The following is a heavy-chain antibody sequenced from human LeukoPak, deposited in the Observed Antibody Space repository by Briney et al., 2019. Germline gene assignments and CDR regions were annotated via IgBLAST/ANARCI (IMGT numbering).Heavy chain of an antibody. J-gene: IGHJ6*03. CDR2: ISSSSSYI. V-gene: IGHV3-21*01. CDR1: EFTFSSYS. CDR3: ARMDLELDYYMDV. Sequence: GGSLRLSCAASEFTFSSYSMNWVRQAPGKGLEWVSSISSSSSYIYYADSVKGRFTISRDNAKNSLYLQMNSLRAEDTAVYYCARMDLELDYYMDVWGKGTTVTVSS. D-gene: IGHD3-3*01.